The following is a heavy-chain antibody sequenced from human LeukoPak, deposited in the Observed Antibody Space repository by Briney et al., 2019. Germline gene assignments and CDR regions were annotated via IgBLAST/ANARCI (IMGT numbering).Heavy chain of an antibody. J-gene: IGHJ4*02. D-gene: IGHD2-15*01. CDR3: ARDSRVAATPLAY. CDR1: GFTFSSYG. V-gene: IGHV3-33*01. CDR2: IWYDGSNK. Sequence: TGGSLRLSCAASGFTFSSYGMHWVRQAPGKGLEWVAVIWYDGSNKYYADSVKGRFTISRDNSKNTLYLQMNSLRAEDTAVYYCARDSRVAATPLAYWGQGTLVTVSS.